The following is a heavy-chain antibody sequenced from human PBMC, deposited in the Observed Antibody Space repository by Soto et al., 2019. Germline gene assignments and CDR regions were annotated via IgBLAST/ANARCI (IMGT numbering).Heavy chain of an antibody. CDR1: GGSISSYY. J-gene: IGHJ5*01. D-gene: IGHD3-10*01. CDR2: IFQSVST. V-gene: IGHV4-59*08. Sequence: PSETLSLTCTVSGGSISSYYWSWIRQPPGKGLEWIGYIFQSVSTSYNPSLESRVTISLDTSKNRCSLKLSSVTAADTAVYYCARLDITMVRGVVKDGWFDSWGQGTLVTVSS. CDR3: ARLDITMVRGVVKDGWFDS.